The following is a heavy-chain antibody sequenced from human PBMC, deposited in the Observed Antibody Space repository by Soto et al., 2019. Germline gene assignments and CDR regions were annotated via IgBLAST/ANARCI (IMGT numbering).Heavy chain of an antibody. Sequence: PGGSLRLSCAASGFTFSSYGIHWVRRAPGKGLEWVSAISGSGGSTYYADSVKGRFTISRDNSKNTLYLQMNSLRAEDTAVYYCAKDFIAAAGTPWFDPWGQGTLVTVSS. J-gene: IGHJ5*02. CDR3: AKDFIAAAGTPWFDP. D-gene: IGHD6-13*01. CDR2: ISGSGGST. V-gene: IGHV3-23*01. CDR1: GFTFSSYG.